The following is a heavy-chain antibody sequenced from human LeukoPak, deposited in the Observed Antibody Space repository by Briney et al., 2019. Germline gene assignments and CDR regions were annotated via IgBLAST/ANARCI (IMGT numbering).Heavy chain of an antibody. CDR1: GGSFSGYY. J-gene: IGHJ5*02. V-gene: IGHV4-34*01. Sequence: SETLSLTCAVYGGSFSGYYWSWIRQPPGKGLEWIGEINHSGSTNYNPSLKSRVTISVDTSKNQFSLKPSSVTAADTAVYYCARDLPHCSSTSCYSTPNWFDPWGQGTLVTVSS. D-gene: IGHD2-2*01. CDR2: INHSGST. CDR3: ARDLPHCSSTSCYSTPNWFDP.